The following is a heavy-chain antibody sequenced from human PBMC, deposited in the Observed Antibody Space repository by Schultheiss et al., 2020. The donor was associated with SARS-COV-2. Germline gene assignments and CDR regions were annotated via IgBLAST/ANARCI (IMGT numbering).Heavy chain of an antibody. V-gene: IGHV4-61*08. CDR2: IYYSGST. CDR1: GGSISSGGYY. J-gene: IGHJ1*01. CDR3: ATRGGTPTTVTSGEYFQH. D-gene: IGHD4-17*01. Sequence: SETLSLTCTVSGGSISSGGYYWSWIRQHPGKGLEWIGYIYYSGSTNYNPSLKSRVTISVDTSKNQFSLKLSSVTAADTAVYYCATRGGTPTTVTSGEYFQHWGQGTLVTVSS.